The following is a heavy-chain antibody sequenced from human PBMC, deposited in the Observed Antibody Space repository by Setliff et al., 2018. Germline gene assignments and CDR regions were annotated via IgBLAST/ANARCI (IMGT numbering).Heavy chain of an antibody. CDR1: GASVRSHY. Sequence: PSETLSLTCTVSGASVRSHYWSWIRQPPGKGLECIGFIFYSGDTKSNPSLKSRVTMSVDTSKNQFSLKLSSVTAADTAVYYCARDRTYYGSGTYTRWFDYWGQGALVTVSS. CDR3: ARDRTYYGSGTYTRWFDY. CDR2: IFYSGDT. D-gene: IGHD3-10*01. V-gene: IGHV4-59*02. J-gene: IGHJ4*02.